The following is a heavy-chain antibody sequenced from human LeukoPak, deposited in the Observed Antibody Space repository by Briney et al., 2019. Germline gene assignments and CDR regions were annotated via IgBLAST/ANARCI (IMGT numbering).Heavy chain of an antibody. CDR3: AGGVYGYHVFDY. J-gene: IGHJ4*02. D-gene: IGHD5/OR15-5a*01. Sequence: PGGSLRLSCVASVFTFSDYGMSGVRHAPGKGLEWISHISSGRRVMNYADSVKGRFTISRDNGKNSVYLQMTSLRDEETAVYYCAGGVYGYHVFDYWGRGNLVSVSS. V-gene: IGHV3-48*02. CDR2: ISSGRRVM. CDR1: VFTFSDYG.